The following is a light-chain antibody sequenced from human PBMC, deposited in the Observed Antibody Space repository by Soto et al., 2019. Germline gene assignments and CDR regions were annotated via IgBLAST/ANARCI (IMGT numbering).Light chain of an antibody. J-gene: IGKJ1*01. CDR3: QQSYSSPWT. CDR1: QPISNY. V-gene: IGKV1-39*01. Sequence: DIQMTQSPSSLSASVGARVTITCQANQPISNYLNWYQQKPGKAPRLLIYDVSKLQTGVPSRFSGSGSGTDFTLTIRSLQPEDFATYFCQQSYSSPWTFGQGTKVEIK. CDR2: DVS.